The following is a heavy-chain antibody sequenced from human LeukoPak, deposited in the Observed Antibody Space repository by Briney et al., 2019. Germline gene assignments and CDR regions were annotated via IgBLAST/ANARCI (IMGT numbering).Heavy chain of an antibody. V-gene: IGHV3-74*01. CDR3: VKDMAGNYDY. Sequence: PGRSLRLSCAASGFTFDDYAMHWVRQAPGKGLVWVSRINTDGSSTNYADSVTGRFTISRDNAENTLYLQMNSLRAEDTAIYYCVKDMAGNYDYWGQGTLVTVSS. J-gene: IGHJ4*02. D-gene: IGHD4-11*01. CDR2: INTDGSST. CDR1: GFTFDDYA.